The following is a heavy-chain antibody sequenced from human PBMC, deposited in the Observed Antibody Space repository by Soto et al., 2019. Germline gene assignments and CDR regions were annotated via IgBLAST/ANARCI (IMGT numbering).Heavy chain of an antibody. V-gene: IGHV4-39*02. CDR2: IYYSGST. CDR3: ARDPSITMVRGWNWFDP. CDR1: DGSISSSSYY. J-gene: IGHJ5*02. Sequence: SETLSLTCTVADGSISSSSYYWGRIRQPPGKGLEWIGSIYYSGSTYYNPSLKSRVTISVDTSKNQFSLKLSSVTAADTAVYYCARDPSITMVRGWNWFDPWGQGTLVTVSS. D-gene: IGHD3-10*01.